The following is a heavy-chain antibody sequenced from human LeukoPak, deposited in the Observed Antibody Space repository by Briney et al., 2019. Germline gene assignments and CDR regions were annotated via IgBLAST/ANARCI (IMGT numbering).Heavy chain of an antibody. CDR2: IYSGGST. V-gene: IGHV3-53*01. J-gene: IGHJ5*02. Sequence: KPGGSLRLSCAASGFTVSSNYMSWVRQAPGKGLECVSVIYSGGSTYYADSVKGRFTISRDNSKNTLYLKMNSLRAEDTAVYYCARSPYSSSWYPWFDPWGQGTLVAVSS. CDR1: GFTVSSNY. D-gene: IGHD6-13*01. CDR3: ARSPYSSSWYPWFDP.